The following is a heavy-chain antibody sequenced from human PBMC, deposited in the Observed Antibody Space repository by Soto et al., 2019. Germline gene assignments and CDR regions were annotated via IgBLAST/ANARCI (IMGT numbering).Heavy chain of an antibody. CDR3: XRXXXXXXYAWDY. D-gene: IGHD4-17*01. V-gene: IGHV3-23*01. CDR1: GFTFSSYA. J-gene: IGHJ4*02. CDR2: ISVSGGST. Sequence: EVQVLESGGGLVQPGGSLRLSCAASGFTFSSYAMSWVRQAPGKGLEWVSAISVSGGSTYYAGSVQGRFTISRDNSKNTVYLQMTGLRAEDTAVXXXXRXXXXXXYAWDYWGQGTTVTVSS.